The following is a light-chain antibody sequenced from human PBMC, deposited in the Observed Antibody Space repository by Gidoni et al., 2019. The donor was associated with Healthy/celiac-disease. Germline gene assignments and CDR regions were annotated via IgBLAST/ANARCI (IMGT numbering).Light chain of an antibody. J-gene: IGKJ4*01. CDR2: DAS. V-gene: IGKV3-11*01. CDR1: QSVSSY. CDR3: QQRSNWPLT. Sequence: EIVLTQSPSTLSLSPVDRATLSCRASQSVSSYLAWYQQKPGQAPRLLIYDASNRATGIPARFSGSGSGTDFTLTISSLEPEDFAFYYCQQRSNWPLTFGGGTKVEIK.